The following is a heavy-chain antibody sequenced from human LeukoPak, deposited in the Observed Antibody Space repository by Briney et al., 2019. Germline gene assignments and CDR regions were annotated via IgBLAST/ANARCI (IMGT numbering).Heavy chain of an antibody. J-gene: IGHJ6*03. D-gene: IGHD2/OR15-2a*01. V-gene: IGHV1-69*05. CDR2: IIPIFGTA. CDR3: ARAFWSWLGPTYYYYYMDV. Sequence: SVKVSCKASGGTFSSYAISWVRQAPGQGLEWMGGIIPIFGTANYAQKFQGGVTITTDESTSTAYMELSSLRSEDTAVYYCARAFWSWLGPTYYYYYMDVWGKGTTVTVSS. CDR1: GGTFSSYA.